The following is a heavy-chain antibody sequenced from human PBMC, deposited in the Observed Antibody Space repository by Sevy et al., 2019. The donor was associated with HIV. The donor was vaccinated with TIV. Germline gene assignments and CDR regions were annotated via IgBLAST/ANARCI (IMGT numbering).Heavy chain of an antibody. J-gene: IGHJ4*02. D-gene: IGHD4-4*01. CDR1: GGSFSGYY. V-gene: IGHV4-34*01. Sequence: SETLSLTCAVYGGSFSGYYWSWIRQPPGKGLEWIGEINHSGSTNYNPSLKSRVTISVDTSKNQFSLKLSSVTAADTAVYYCARGKVTVTTGRYYFVYWGQGTLVTASS. CDR3: ARGKVTVTTGRYYFVY. CDR2: INHSGST.